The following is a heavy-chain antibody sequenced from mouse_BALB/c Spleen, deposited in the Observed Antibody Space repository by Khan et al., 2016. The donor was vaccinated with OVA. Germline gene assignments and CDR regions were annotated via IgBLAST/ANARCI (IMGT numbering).Heavy chain of an antibody. Sequence: QVQLKESGAELARPGASVKMSCKASGYTFTTYTIHWVKQRPGQGLEWIGYIIPSNDYTNYNQKFKDRATLTADKSSSTAYMQLSSLTSEDSAVYYCVRECACYRSDGWFAYWGQGTLVTVSA. CDR2: IIPSNDYT. CDR1: GYTFTTYT. J-gene: IGHJ3*01. V-gene: IGHV1-4*01. CDR3: VRECACYRSDGWFAY. D-gene: IGHD2-14*01.